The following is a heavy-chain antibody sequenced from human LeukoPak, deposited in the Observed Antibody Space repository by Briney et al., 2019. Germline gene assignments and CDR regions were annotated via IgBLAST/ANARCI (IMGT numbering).Heavy chain of an antibody. CDR1: GFTFGSYS. D-gene: IGHD1-26*01. CDR3: ARDLSIVGATS. V-gene: IGHV3-21*01. Sequence: GGSLRLSCAASGFTFGSYSMNWVRQAPGKGLEWVSSISSSSSYIYYADSVKGRFTISRDNAKNSLYLQMNSLRAEDTAVYYCARDLSIVGATSWGQGTLVTVSS. CDR2: ISSSSSYI. J-gene: IGHJ4*02.